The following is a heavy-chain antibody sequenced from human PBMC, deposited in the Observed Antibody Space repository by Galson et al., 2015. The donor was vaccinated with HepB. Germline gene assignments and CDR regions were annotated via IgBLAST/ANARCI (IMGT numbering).Heavy chain of an antibody. CDR1: GFTFSSYS. J-gene: IGHJ6*02. V-gene: IGHV3-21*01. CDR3: ARDRPHPHGVTGPYYYYYGMDV. CDR2: ISSSSSYI. Sequence: SLRLSCAASGFTFSSYSMNWVRQAPGKGLEWVSSISSSSSYIYYADSVKGRFTISRDNAKNSLYLQMNSLRAEDTAVYYCARDRPHPHGVTGPYYYYYGMDVWGQGTTVTVSS. D-gene: IGHD3-10*01.